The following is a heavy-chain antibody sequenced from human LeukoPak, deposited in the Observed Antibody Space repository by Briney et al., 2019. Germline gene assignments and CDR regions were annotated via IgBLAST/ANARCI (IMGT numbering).Heavy chain of an antibody. J-gene: IGHJ4*02. V-gene: IGHV3-23*01. CDR2: ISGSGGST. Sequence: HPGASLRLSCAASGLTFSSYAMSWVRQAPGKGLEWVSAISGSGGSTYYADSVKGRFTISRDSSKNTLYLQMNSLRAEDTAVHYCAKDHFGGVDYWGQGTLVTVSS. CDR1: GLTFSSYA. D-gene: IGHD3-16*01. CDR3: AKDHFGGVDY.